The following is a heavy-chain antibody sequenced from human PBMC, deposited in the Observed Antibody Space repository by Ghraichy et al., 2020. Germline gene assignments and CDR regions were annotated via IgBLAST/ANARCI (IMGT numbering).Heavy chain of an antibody. Sequence: SGPTLVKPTQTLTLTCTFSGFSLSTSGMCVSWIRQPPGKALEWLALIDWDDDKYYSTSLKTRLTISKDTSKNQVVLTMTNMDPVDTATYYCARTPALRYSSSCYYGMDVWGQGTTVTVSS. CDR2: IDWDDDK. V-gene: IGHV2-70*01. D-gene: IGHD6-13*01. CDR1: GFSLSTSGMC. J-gene: IGHJ6*02. CDR3: ARTPALRYSSSCYYGMDV.